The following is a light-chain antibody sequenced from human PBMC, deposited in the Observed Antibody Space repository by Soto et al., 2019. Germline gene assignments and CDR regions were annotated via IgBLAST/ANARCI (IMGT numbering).Light chain of an antibody. J-gene: IGKJ1*01. V-gene: IGKV2-30*02. Sequence: DVVMTQSPLSLPVTLGQPASISCRSSQSLIHSDGDTYLNWFQQRPGKSPRRLIYKVSDRDSGVPDRFSGGGCGTEFTLKISRVEAEDVGVDYCMQGTHWPRTFGQGTEVEIK. CDR2: KVS. CDR3: MQGTHWPRT. CDR1: QSLIHSDGDTY.